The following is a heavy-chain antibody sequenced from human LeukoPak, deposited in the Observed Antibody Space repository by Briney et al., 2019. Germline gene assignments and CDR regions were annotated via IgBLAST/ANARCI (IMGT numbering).Heavy chain of an antibody. CDR1: GFTFSSYA. D-gene: IGHD1-26*01. CDR2: INWNGGST. CDR3: ARDPASGSIRSGGDY. Sequence: GGSLRLSCAASGFTFSSYAMSWVRQAPGKGLEWVSGINWNGGSTGYADSVKGRFTISRDNAKNSLYLQMNSLRAEDTALYYCARDPASGSIRSGGDYWGQGTLVTVSS. V-gene: IGHV3-20*04. J-gene: IGHJ4*02.